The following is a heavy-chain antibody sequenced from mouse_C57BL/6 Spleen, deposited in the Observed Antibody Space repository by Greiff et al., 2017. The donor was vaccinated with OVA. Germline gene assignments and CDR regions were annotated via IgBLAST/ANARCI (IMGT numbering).Heavy chain of an antibody. CDR2: IYPRDGST. CDR3: ARGDYSNYEGAIDY. CDR1: GYTFTSYD. V-gene: IGHV1-85*01. J-gene: IGHJ4*01. D-gene: IGHD2-5*01. Sequence: VQLVESGPELVKPGASVKLSCKASGYTFTSYDINWVKQRPGQGLEWIGWIYPRDGSTKYTEKFKGKATLTVDTSSSTAYMELHSLTSEDSAVYVGARGDYSNYEGAIDYWGQGTSLTVSS.